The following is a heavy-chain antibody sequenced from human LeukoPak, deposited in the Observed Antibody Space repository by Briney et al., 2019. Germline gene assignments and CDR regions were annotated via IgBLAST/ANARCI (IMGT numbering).Heavy chain of an antibody. CDR2: ISGSGGST. CDR3: AKAAMVFYYFDY. CDR1: GFTFSSYG. V-gene: IGHV3-23*01. J-gene: IGHJ4*02. Sequence: PGGTLRLSCAASGFTFSSYGMSWVRQAPGKGLEWVSAISGSGGSTYYADSVKGRFTISRDNSKNTLYLQMNSLRAGDTAVYYCAKAAMVFYYFDYWGQGTLVTVSS. D-gene: IGHD5-18*01.